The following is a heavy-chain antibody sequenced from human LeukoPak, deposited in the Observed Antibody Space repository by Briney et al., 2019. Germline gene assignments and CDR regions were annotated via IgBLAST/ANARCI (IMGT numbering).Heavy chain of an antibody. CDR3: ARRDSSITKGAFYI. CDR2: IYHSGST. CDR1: GYSISSGYY. D-gene: IGHD3-22*01. J-gene: IGHJ3*02. Sequence: KPSETLSLTCSVSGYSISSGYYWGWIRQPPGKGQEWIGSIYHSGSTYYNPSLKSRVTISVDTSKNQFSLKLSSVTAADTAVYYCARRDSSITKGAFYIWGQGTMVTVSS. V-gene: IGHV4-38-2*02.